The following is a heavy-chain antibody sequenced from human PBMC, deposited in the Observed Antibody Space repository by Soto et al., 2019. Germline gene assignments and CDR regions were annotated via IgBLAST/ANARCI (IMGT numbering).Heavy chain of an antibody. J-gene: IGHJ4*02. CDR3: VRGAPAAIGPQGEY. CDR2: INHRGSA. V-gene: IGHV4-34*01. D-gene: IGHD2-2*01. Sequence: SETLSLTCAVYGGSFSGHYWSWIRQPPGKGLEWIGEINHRGSANYTPSLKSRVTISVDTSKNQFALKLTSVTAADTAVYYCVRGAPAAIGPQGEYWGQGSLVTVSS. CDR1: GGSFSGHY.